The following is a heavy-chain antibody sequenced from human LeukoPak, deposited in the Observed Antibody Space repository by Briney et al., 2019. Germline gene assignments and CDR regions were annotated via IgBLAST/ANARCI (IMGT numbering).Heavy chain of an antibody. Sequence: GGSLRLSSAASGFTFSSYAMSWVRQAPGKGLEWVSAISGSGGSTYYADSVKGRFTISRDNSKNTLYLQMNSLRAEDTAVYYCAKGDILTGYPTEYFQHWGQGTLVTVSS. V-gene: IGHV3-23*01. CDR2: ISGSGGST. J-gene: IGHJ1*01. CDR3: AKGDILTGYPTEYFQH. D-gene: IGHD3-9*01. CDR1: GFTFSSYA.